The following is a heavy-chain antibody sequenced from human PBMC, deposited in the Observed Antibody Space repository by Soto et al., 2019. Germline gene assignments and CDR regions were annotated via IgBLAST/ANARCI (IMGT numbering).Heavy chain of an antibody. CDR3: ARGRRYYGSGSYNFDY. CDR1: GGSISSGGYY. V-gene: IGHV4-31*03. Sequence: KSSETLSLTCTVSGGSISSGGYYWSWIRQHPGKGLEWIGYIYYSGSTYYNPSLKSRVTISVDTSKNQFSLKLSSVTAADTAVYYCARGRRYYGSGSYNFDYWGRVTLV. J-gene: IGHJ4*02. CDR2: IYYSGST. D-gene: IGHD3-10*01.